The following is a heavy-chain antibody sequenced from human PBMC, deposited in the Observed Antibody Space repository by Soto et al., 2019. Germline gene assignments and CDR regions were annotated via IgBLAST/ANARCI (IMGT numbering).Heavy chain of an antibody. CDR1: GGTFSSYA. D-gene: IGHD5-12*01. J-gene: IGHJ3*02. CDR2: IIPIFGTA. V-gene: IGHV1-69*01. CDR3: ARDRPVEMATINAFDI. Sequence: QVQLVQSGAEVKKPGSSVKVSCKASGGTFSSYAISWVRQAPGQGLEWMGGIIPIFGTANYAQKFQGRVTITADESTRTAYMELSSLISEDTAVYYCARDRPVEMATINAFDIWGQGTMVTVSS.